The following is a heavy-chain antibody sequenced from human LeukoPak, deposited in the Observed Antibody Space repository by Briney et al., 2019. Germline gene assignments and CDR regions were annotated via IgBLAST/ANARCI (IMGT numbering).Heavy chain of an antibody. CDR1: GDTFSSYA. D-gene: IGHD6-13*01. Sequence: SVKVSCKASGDTFSSYAISWVRQAPGQGLEWMGGIIPIFGTANYAQKFQGRVTITADESTSTAYMELSSLRSEDTAVYYCARGSSSWYSEGYFQHWGQGTLVTVSS. CDR3: ARGSSSWYSEGYFQH. CDR2: IIPIFGTA. J-gene: IGHJ1*01. V-gene: IGHV1-69*13.